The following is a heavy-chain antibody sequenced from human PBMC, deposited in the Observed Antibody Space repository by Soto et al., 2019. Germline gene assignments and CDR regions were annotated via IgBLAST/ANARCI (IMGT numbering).Heavy chain of an antibody. CDR3: AKGSGSSRPYYFDS. CDR1: GFKFSNYA. V-gene: IGHV3-23*01. D-gene: IGHD2-2*01. Sequence: EVQLLESGGALVQPGGSLRLSCAASGFKFSNYAMSWVRQAPGKGLEWFSAITGSGGDTYYADSVKGRFITSRDNSRNTLELQMNDLRAEDTAIYYCAKGSGSSRPYYFDSWGQGTLLTVSS. CDR2: ITGSGGDT. J-gene: IGHJ4*02.